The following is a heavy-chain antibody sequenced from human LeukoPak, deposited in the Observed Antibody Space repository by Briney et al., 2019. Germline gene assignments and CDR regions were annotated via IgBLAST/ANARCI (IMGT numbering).Heavy chain of an antibody. D-gene: IGHD6-13*01. CDR1: GFTFSSYA. V-gene: IGHV3-23*01. Sequence: GGPLRLSCAASGFTFSSYAMSWVRQAPGKGLEWVSAISGSGGSTYYADSVKGRFTISRDNSKNTLYLQMNSLRAEDTAVYYCAKDRIAAAGSGPYYFDYWGQGTLVTVSS. J-gene: IGHJ4*02. CDR2: ISGSGGST. CDR3: AKDRIAAAGSGPYYFDY.